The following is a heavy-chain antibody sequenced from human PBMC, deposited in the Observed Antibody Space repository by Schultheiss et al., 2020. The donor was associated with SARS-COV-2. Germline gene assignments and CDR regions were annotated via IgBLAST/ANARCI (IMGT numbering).Heavy chain of an antibody. Sequence: ASVKVSCKASGYTFTSYDINWVRQATGQGLEWMGWMNPNSGNTGYAQKFQGRVTITADKSTSTAYMELSSLRAEDTAVYYCARVRIAFINWFDPWGQGTLVTVSS. D-gene: IGHD6-13*01. CDR1: GYTFTSYD. V-gene: IGHV1-8*01. J-gene: IGHJ5*02. CDR3: ARVRIAFINWFDP. CDR2: MNPNSGNT.